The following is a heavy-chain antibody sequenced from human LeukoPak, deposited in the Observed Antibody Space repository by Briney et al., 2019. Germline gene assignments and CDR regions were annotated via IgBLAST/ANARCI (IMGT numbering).Heavy chain of an antibody. CDR3: ATSDGYCTSTTCYNPFDS. D-gene: IGHD2-2*02. CDR2: IYYSGST. Sequence: KPSETLSLTCTVSGGSISSYYWSWIRQPPGKGLEWIGYIYYSGSTNYNPSLKSRVTISVDTSKNQFSLNLSSVTAADTAVYYCATSDGYCTSTTCYNPFDSWGQGTLVTVSS. J-gene: IGHJ4*02. CDR1: GGSISSYY. V-gene: IGHV4-59*12.